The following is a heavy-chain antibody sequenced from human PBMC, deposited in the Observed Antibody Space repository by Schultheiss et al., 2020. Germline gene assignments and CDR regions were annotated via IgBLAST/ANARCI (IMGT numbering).Heavy chain of an antibody. J-gene: IGHJ4*02. D-gene: IGHD4-17*01. CDR3: AREGGYGDYGFDY. CDR1: GFTFSSYG. V-gene: IGHV3-33*01. Sequence: GESLKISCAASGFTFSSYGMHWVRQAPGKGLEWVAVIWYDGSNKYYADSVKGRFTISRDNSKNTLYLQMNSLRAEDTAVYYCAREGGYGDYGFDYWGQGTLVTVSS. CDR2: IWYDGSNK.